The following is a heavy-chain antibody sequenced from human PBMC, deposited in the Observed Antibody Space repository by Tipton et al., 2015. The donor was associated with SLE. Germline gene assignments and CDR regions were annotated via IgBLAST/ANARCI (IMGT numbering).Heavy chain of an antibody. J-gene: IGHJ3*02. V-gene: IGHV4-31*03. CDR3: ARHEAYSGSSPFDI. D-gene: IGHD1-26*01. CDR1: GGSISSGGYY. Sequence: TLSLTCTVSGGSISSGGYYWSWIRQHPGKGLEWIGYIYYSGSTYYNPSLKSRVTISVDTSKNQFSLKLTSVTAADTAVYYCARHEAYSGSSPFDIWGHGTMVTVSS. CDR2: IYYSGST.